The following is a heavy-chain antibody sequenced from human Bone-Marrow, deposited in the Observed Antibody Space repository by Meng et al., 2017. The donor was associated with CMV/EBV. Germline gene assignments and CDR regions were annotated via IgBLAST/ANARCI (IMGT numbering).Heavy chain of an antibody. CDR1: GGSISSSNW. D-gene: IGHD2-2*01. V-gene: IGHV4-4*02. Sequence: SETLSLTCAVSGGSISSSNWWSWVRQPPGKGLEWIGEIYHSGSTNYNPSLKSRVTISVDKSKNQFSLKLSSVTAADTAVYYCARERDSEVVPAALNWFDPWGQGTLVTVSS. CDR3: ARERDSEVVPAALNWFDP. CDR2: IYHSGST. J-gene: IGHJ5*02.